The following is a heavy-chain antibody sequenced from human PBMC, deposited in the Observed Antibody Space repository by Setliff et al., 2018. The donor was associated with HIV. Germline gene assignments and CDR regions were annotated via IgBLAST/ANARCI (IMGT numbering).Heavy chain of an antibody. Sequence: ASVKVSCKPSGYTFSNYDINWVRQAAGQGLEWMGWMNPDSRNTGYAQRFEGRVTLTWDTSISTAYLELNHLKSDDTAVYYCARARTDYYDRRRRSHYYIDVWARGASVTVSS. CDR3: ARARTDYYDRRRRSHYYIDV. CDR1: GYTFSNYD. V-gene: IGHV1-8*02. D-gene: IGHD3-22*01. CDR2: MNPDSRNT. J-gene: IGHJ6*03.